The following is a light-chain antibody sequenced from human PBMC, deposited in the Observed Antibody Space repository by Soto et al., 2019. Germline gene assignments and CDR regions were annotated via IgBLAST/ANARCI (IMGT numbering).Light chain of an antibody. CDR3: QQLNSYPIT. CDR2: AAS. CDR1: QTISSW. V-gene: IGKV1-5*01. J-gene: IGKJ5*01. Sequence: DIQMTQSPSTLSGSVGDRVTITCRASQTISSWLAWYQQKPGKAPKLLIYAASTLQSGVPSRFSGSGSGTDFSLTISSLQPEDFATYYCQQLNSYPITFGQGTRLEIK.